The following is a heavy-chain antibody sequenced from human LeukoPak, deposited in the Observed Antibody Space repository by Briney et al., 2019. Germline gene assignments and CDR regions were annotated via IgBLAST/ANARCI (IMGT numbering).Heavy chain of an antibody. CDR1: GFTFSSYS. D-gene: IGHD5-12*01. V-gene: IGHV3-48*01. CDR2: ISSSSSTI. Sequence: LPGGSLRLSCAASGFTFSSYSMNWVRQAPGKGLEWVSYISSSSSTIYYADSVKGRFTISRDNAKNSLYLQMNSLRAEDTAVYYCAGLYSGYDIDYWGQGTLVIVSS. J-gene: IGHJ4*02. CDR3: AGLYSGYDIDY.